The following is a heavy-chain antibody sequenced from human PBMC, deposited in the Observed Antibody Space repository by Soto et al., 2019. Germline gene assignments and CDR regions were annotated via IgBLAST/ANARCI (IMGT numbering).Heavy chain of an antibody. CDR2: INPSGGST. CDR1: GYTFTSYY. D-gene: IGHD3-3*01. CDR3: ATPRTIYSVVGLVEGFDF. V-gene: IGHV1-46*01. Sequence: GASVKVSCKASGYTFTSYYMHWVRQAPGQGLEWMGIINPSGGSTSYAQKFQGRVTMTRDTSTSTVYMELSSLRSEDTAVYYCATPRTIYSVVGLVEGFDFWGQGTLVTVSS. J-gene: IGHJ4*02.